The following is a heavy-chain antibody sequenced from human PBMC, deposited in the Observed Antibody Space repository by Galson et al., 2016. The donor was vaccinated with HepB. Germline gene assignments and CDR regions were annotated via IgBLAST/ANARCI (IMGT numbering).Heavy chain of an antibody. V-gene: IGHV4-61*01. CDR2: IHDSGNT. CDR3: ARGEGFYNGMYV. CDR1: SDPVTSGTYY. J-gene: IGHJ6*02. D-gene: IGHD2-2*02. Sequence: TLSLTCTVSSDPVTSGTYYWSWVRQSPGKGLDWIGYIHDSGNTNYNPSIKSRVTISRDTSKNQFFLELTSVTAADTAVYYCARGEGFYNGMYVWGQGTTVTVAS.